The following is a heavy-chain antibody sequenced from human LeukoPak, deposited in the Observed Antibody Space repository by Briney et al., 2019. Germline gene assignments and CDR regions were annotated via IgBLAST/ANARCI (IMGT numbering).Heavy chain of an antibody. CDR3: AKSTSTRITILGY. V-gene: IGHV3-23*01. CDR1: GFTVITND. CDR2: ISGSGGST. J-gene: IGHJ4*02. D-gene: IGHD3-10*01. Sequence: PGGSLRLSCAASGFTVITNDMTWVRQAPGKGLEWVSAISGSGGSTYYADSVKGRFTISRDNSKNTLYLQMNSLRAEDMAVYYCAKSTSTRITILGYWGQGTLVTVSS.